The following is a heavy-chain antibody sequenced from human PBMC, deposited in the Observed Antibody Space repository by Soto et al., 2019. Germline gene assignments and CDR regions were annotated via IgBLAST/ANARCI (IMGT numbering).Heavy chain of an antibody. CDR1: GFTFSDYY. V-gene: IGHV3-11*01. CDR2: ISSSGSTI. CDR3: ARDGYYDFWSGYYKSGDYYFDY. J-gene: IGHJ4*02. Sequence: LRLSCAASGFTFSDYYMSWIRQAPGKGLEWVSYISSSGSTIYYADSVKGRFTISRDNAKNSLYLQMNSLRAEDTAVYYCARDGYYDFWSGYYKSGDYYFDYWGQGTLVTVSS. D-gene: IGHD3-3*01.